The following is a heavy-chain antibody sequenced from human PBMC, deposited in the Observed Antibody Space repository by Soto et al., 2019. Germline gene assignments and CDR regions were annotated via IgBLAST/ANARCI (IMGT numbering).Heavy chain of an antibody. J-gene: IGHJ4*02. Sequence: ASETLSLTCIVSGGSLSGYYWSWIRQPPGKGLEWIGYIYYSGNTHYNPSLKSRVTISRDTAKKSLFLQMNSLRTEDTALYYCAKGSSSWYEVPLDYWGQGTLVTVSS. CDR2: IYYSGNT. V-gene: IGHV4-59*01. D-gene: IGHD6-13*01. CDR1: GGSLSGYY. CDR3: AKGSSSWYEVPLDY.